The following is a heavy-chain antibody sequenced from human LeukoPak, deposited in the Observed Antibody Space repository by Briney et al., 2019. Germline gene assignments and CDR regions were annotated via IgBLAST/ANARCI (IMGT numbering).Heavy chain of an antibody. V-gene: IGHV3-21*01. CDR2: IISSSTYI. CDR1: GFTFSSYT. CDR3: ARCFIYGGSSWNGAFDI. J-gene: IGHJ3*02. D-gene: IGHD6-13*01. Sequence: GGSLRLSCAASGFTFSSYTMNWVRQAPGKGLEWVSSIISSSTYIYYADSVKGRFTISRDNAKNSQYLQMNSLRAEDTAVYYCARCFIYGGSSWNGAFDIWGQGTMVTVSS.